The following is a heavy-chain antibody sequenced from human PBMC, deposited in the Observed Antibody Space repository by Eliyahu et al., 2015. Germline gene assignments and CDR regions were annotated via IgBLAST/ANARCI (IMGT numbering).Heavy chain of an antibody. CDR2: IKQDGSEK. CDR1: GFTFXNSW. J-gene: IGHJ4*02. CDR3: AAGSDWSGWIIRH. Sequence: EVQMVESGGGLVQPGGSLRLSCTASGFTFXNSWMNWVRQAPGKGLEWVANIKQDGSEKYYVESLKGRFTISRDNAKNSLYLHMNSLRAEDTAVYYCAAGSDWSGWIIRHWGQGTLLTVSS. D-gene: IGHD6-19*01. V-gene: IGHV3-7*01.